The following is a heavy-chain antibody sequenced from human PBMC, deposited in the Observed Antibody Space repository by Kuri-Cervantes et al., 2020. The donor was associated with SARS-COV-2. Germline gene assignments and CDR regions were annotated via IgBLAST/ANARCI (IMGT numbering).Heavy chain of an antibody. J-gene: IGHJ4*02. CDR3: AADRGYGDYAKLDY. CDR2: IIPILGIA. CDR1: GGTFSSYT. Sequence: SVKVSCKASGGTFSSYTISWVRQAPGQGLEWMGRIIPILGIANYAQKFQGRVTITADKSTSTAYMELRSLRSDDTAVYYCAADRGYGDYAKLDYWGQGTLVTVSS. D-gene: IGHD4-17*01. V-gene: IGHV1-69*02.